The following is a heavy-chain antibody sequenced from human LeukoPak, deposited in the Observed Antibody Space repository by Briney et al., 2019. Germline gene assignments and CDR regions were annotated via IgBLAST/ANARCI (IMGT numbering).Heavy chain of an antibody. Sequence: SETLSLTCAVYGGSFSGYYWSWIRQPPGKGLERIGEINHSGSTNYNPSLKSRVTISVDTSKNQFSLKLSSVTAADTAVYYCARMAIPDDAFDIWGQGTMVTVSS. D-gene: IGHD2-21*01. V-gene: IGHV4-34*01. CDR2: INHSGST. CDR3: ARMAIPDDAFDI. J-gene: IGHJ3*02. CDR1: GGSFSGYY.